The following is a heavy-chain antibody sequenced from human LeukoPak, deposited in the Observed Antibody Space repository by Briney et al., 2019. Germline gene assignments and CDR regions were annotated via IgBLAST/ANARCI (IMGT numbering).Heavy chain of an antibody. J-gene: IGHJ5*02. V-gene: IGHV4-59*01. Sequence: SETLSLTCTVSGGSISSYYWSCIRQPPGKGLEWIGYIYYSGSTNYNPSLKSRVTISVDTSKNQFYLKLSSVTTADTAVYYCARQLTYWFDPWGQGTLVTVSS. D-gene: IGHD1-1*01. CDR2: IYYSGST. CDR1: GGSISSYY. CDR3: ARQLTYWFDP.